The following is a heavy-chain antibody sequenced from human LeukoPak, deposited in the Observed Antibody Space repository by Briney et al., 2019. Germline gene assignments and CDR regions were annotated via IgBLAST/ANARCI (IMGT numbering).Heavy chain of an antibody. CDR1: GFTFRSYW. CDR3: AKGVATGAPSDAEPYYYGMDV. D-gene: IGHD5-12*01. V-gene: IGHV3-7*03. J-gene: IGHJ6*02. Sequence: PGGSLRFSCAVSGFTFRSYWMSWVRQAPGKGLEWVANINQDGSEKDYVDSVKGRFTISRDNSKNTLYLQMNSLRAEDTAVYYCAKGVATGAPSDAEPYYYGMDVWGQGTTVTVSS. CDR2: INQDGSEK.